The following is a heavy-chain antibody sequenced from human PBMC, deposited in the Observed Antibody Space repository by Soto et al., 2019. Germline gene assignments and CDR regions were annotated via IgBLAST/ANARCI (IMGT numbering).Heavy chain of an antibody. J-gene: IGHJ5*02. CDR1: GFTVSSNY. V-gene: IGHV3-53*01. Sequence: GGSLRLSCAASGFTVSSNYMSWVRQAPGKGLEWVSVIYSGGSTYYADSVKGRFTISRDNSKNTLYLQMNSLRAEDTAVYYCARGYCSSTSCYPVPWFDPWGKGTLVTVSS. CDR2: IYSGGST. CDR3: ARGYCSSTSCYPVPWFDP. D-gene: IGHD2-2*01.